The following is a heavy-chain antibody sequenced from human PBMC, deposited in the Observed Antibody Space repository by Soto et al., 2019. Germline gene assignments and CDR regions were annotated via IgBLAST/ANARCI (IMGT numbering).Heavy chain of an antibody. D-gene: IGHD3-22*01. CDR2: ISSSSSTI. CDR3: ARHRGSGSYYYDSSGYYYTQTRYYYYYGMDV. J-gene: IGHJ6*02. V-gene: IGHV3-48*01. CDR1: GFTFSFYI. Sequence: PGGSLRLSCAASGFTFSFYIMNWVRQAPGKGLEWVSYISSSSSTIYYADSVKGRFTISRDNAKNSLYLQMNSLRAEDTAVYYCARHRGSGSYYYDSSGYYYTQTRYYYYYGMDVWGQGTTVTVSS.